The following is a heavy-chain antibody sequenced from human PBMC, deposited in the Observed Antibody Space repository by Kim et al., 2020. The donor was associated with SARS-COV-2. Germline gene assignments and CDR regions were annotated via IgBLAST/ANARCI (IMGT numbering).Heavy chain of an antibody. CDR3: ARLPRDSGSYYLDDY. J-gene: IGHJ4*02. CDR2: IIPIFGTA. CDR1: GGTFSSYA. Sequence: SVKVSCKASGGTFSSYAISWVRQAPGQGLEWMGGIIPIFGTANYAQKFQGRVTITADESTSTAYMELSSLRSEDTAVYYCARLPRDSGSYYLDDYWGQGTLVTVSS. D-gene: IGHD1-26*01. V-gene: IGHV1-69*13.